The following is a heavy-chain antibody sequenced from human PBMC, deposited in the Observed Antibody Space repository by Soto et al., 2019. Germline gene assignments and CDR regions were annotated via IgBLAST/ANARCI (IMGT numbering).Heavy chain of an antibody. V-gene: IGHV4-39*02. D-gene: IGHD2-21*01. CDR3: VRDMQLWRLDS. CDR1: GGSISSSNYY. CDR2: IYYSGST. J-gene: IGHJ4*02. Sequence: ASETLSLTCTVSGGSISSSNYYWGWIRQPPGKGLEWIGSIYYSGSTYYNPSLKSRFTISRDNAKNTLYLHMNSLRAEDTAVYYCVRDMQLWRLDSWGQGTLVTVSS.